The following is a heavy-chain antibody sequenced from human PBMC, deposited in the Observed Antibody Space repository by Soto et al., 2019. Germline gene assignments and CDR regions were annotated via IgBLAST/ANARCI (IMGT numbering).Heavy chain of an antibody. D-gene: IGHD2-15*01. Sequence: SETLSLTCTVSGGSISSSSYYWGWIRQPPGKGLEWIGSIYYSGSTYYNPSLKSRVTISVDTSKNQFSLKLSSVTAADTAVYYGATCSGGSCYWFDPWGQGTLVTVSS. CDR1: GGSISSSSYY. V-gene: IGHV4-39*07. CDR3: ATCSGGSCYWFDP. J-gene: IGHJ5*02. CDR2: IYYSGST.